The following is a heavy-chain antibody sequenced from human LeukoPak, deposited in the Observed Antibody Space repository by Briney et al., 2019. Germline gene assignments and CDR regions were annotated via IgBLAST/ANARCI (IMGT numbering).Heavy chain of an antibody. CDR2: ISSSSSYI. V-gene: IGHV3-21*01. CDR1: GFTFSSYS. D-gene: IGHD2-21*02. Sequence: GGSLRLSCAASGFTFSSYSMNWVRQAPGQGLEWVSSISSSSSYIYYADSVKGRFTISRDNAKNSLYLQMNSLRAEDTAVYYCARDESAYCGGDCYFPGAFDIWGQGTMVTVSS. CDR3: ARDESAYCGGDCYFPGAFDI. J-gene: IGHJ3*02.